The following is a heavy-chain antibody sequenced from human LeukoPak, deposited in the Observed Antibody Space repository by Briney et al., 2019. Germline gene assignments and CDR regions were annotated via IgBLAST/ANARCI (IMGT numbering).Heavy chain of an antibody. CDR3: ANNPPNIVVVPADTRYYYYMDV. D-gene: IGHD2-2*01. Sequence: PGGSLRLSCAASGFTFSSYGMHWVRQAPGKGLEWVAFIRYDGSNKYYADSVKGRFTISRGNSKNTLYLQMNSLRAEDTAVYYCANNPPNIVVVPADTRYYYYMDVWGKGTTVTVSS. J-gene: IGHJ6*03. V-gene: IGHV3-30*02. CDR1: GFTFSSYG. CDR2: IRYDGSNK.